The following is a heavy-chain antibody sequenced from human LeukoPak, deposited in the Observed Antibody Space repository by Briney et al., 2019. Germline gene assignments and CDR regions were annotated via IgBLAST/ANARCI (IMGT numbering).Heavy chain of an antibody. D-gene: IGHD4-23*01. V-gene: IGHV3-73*01. CDR3: TRPNSLDAFDI. CDR2: IRSKANSYAT. J-gene: IGHJ3*02. Sequence: GGSLRLSCAASGFTFSGSAMHWVRQASGKGLEWVGRIRSKANSYATAYAASVKGRFTISRDDSKNTAYLQMNSLKTEDTAVYYCTRPNSLDAFDIWGQGTMVTVSS. CDR1: GFTFSGSA.